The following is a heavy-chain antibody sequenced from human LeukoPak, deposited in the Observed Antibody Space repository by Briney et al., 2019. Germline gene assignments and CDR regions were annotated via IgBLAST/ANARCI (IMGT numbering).Heavy chain of an antibody. J-gene: IGHJ5*02. Sequence: SETLSLTCTVSGGSVSGTDYYWDWIRQPPGKGLEWVATVYYTGSTYYNPSLKSRVTMSVDTSKNQFSLRLNSVTAADTAVYYCASHLTIFKNCFDPWGQGTLVTVSS. CDR1: GGSVSGTDYY. CDR3: ASHLTIFKNCFDP. D-gene: IGHD3-9*01. V-gene: IGHV4-39*01. CDR2: VYYTGST.